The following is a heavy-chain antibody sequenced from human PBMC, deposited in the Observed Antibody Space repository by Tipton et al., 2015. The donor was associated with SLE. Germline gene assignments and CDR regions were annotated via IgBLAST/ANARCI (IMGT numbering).Heavy chain of an antibody. D-gene: IGHD3-22*01. CDR3: ARELHYYDSSGYFQYFQH. CDR2: IYYSGST. J-gene: IGHJ1*01. Sequence: TLSLTCTVSGGSISSYYWSWIRQPPGKGLEWIGYIYYSGSTNYNPSLKSRVTISVDTSKNQFSLKLSSVTAADTAVYYCARELHYYDSSGYFQYFQHWGQGTLVTVSS. V-gene: IGHV4-59*12. CDR1: GGSISSYY.